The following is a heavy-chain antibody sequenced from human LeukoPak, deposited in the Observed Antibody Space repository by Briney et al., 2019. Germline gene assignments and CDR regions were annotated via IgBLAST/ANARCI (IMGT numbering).Heavy chain of an antibody. CDR1: GFTFSSYS. CDR2: ISTSSSYI. D-gene: IGHD2-2*01. V-gene: IGHV3-21*01. CDR3: ARAQKRDCSRTSCLYYFDS. J-gene: IGHJ4*02. Sequence: GGSLRLSCAASGFTFSSYSMNWARQAPGKGLEWVSSISTSSSYIYYADSMKGRFTTSRDNAKNSLYLHMNSLRTDDTAVYYCARAQKRDCSRTSCLYYFDSWGQGSLVTVSS.